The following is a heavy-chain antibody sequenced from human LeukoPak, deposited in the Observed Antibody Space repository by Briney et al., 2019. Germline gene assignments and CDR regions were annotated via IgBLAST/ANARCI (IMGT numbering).Heavy chain of an antibody. CDR3: ARTLHGSGWCPFDY. D-gene: IGHD6-19*01. V-gene: IGHV4-38-2*02. CDR1: GYSISSGYF. J-gene: IGHJ4*02. CDR2: VYHNGNT. Sequence: SETLSLTCTVSGYSISSGYFWGWIRPPPGKGLEWIGNVYHNGNTWYNSSLKSRVAISVDTSKNQFSLKLSSVTAADTAVYFCARTLHGSGWCPFDYWGQGSLVTVSS.